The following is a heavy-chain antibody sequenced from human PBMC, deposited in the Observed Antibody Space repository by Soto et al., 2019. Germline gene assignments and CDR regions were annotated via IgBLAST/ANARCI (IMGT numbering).Heavy chain of an antibody. D-gene: IGHD2-2*01. V-gene: IGHV1-18*01. CDR2: ISAYNGNT. J-gene: IGHJ6*02. CDR1: GYTFTSYG. CDR3: ARNPCSSTSCYAGSLGFMDV. Sequence: QVQLVQSGAEVKKPGASVKVSCKASGYTFTSYGISWVRQAPGQGLEWMGWISAYNGNTNYAQKLQGRVTMTTDTSTSTAYMELRSLRSDDTAVYYCARNPCSSTSCYAGSLGFMDVWGQGTTVTVSS.